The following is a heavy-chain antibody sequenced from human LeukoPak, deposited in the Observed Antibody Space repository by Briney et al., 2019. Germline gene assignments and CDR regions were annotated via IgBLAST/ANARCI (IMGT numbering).Heavy chain of an antibody. CDR3: ARDFCSGGSCYPRAFDI. V-gene: IGHV3-21*01. J-gene: IGHJ3*02. CDR1: GFTFSSYS. Sequence: GGSLRLSCAASGFTFSSYSMNWVRQAPGKGLEWVSSISSSSSYIYYADSVKGRFTISRDNARNSLYLQMNSLRAEDTAVYYCARDFCSGGSCYPRAFDIWGQGTMVTVSS. D-gene: IGHD2-15*01. CDR2: ISSSSSYI.